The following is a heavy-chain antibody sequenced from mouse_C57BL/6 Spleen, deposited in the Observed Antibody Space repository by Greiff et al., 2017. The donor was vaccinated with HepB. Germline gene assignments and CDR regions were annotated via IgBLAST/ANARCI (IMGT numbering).Heavy chain of an antibody. D-gene: IGHD4-1*01. CDR3: ARSGVGPAWFAY. CDR2: IDPSDSYT. V-gene: IGHV1-50*01. J-gene: IGHJ3*01. Sequence: VQLQQSGAELVKPGASVKLSCKASGYTFTSYWMQWVKQRPGQGLEWIGEIDPSDSYTNYNQKFKGKATLTVDTSSSTAYMQLSSLTSEDSAVYYCARSGVGPAWFAYWGQGTLVTVSA. CDR1: GYTFTSYW.